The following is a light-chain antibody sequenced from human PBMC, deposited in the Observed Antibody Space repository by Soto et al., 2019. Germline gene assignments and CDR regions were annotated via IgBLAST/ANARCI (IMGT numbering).Light chain of an antibody. CDR1: QSISTW. CDR2: DAS. CDR3: QQYKSYSQT. V-gene: IGKV1-5*01. Sequence: DIQMTQSPSTLSASVGERVTITCRASQSISTWLAWYQQKPGKAPKLLIYDASSLDSGVPSRFSGSGSGTEFTLTVSSLQPDDFAADYCQQYKSYSQTFGQGTKVEIK. J-gene: IGKJ1*01.